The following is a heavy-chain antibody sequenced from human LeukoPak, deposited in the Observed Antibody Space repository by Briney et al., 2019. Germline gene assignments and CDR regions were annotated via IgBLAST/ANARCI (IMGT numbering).Heavy chain of an antibody. CDR1: GFTFSDYV. CDR3: AKSPYSHYDYVWGSYRLGYFDY. CDR2: ISGSGAST. V-gene: IGHV3-23*01. D-gene: IGHD3-16*02. J-gene: IGHJ4*02. Sequence: PGGSLRLSCTASGFTFSDYVINWVRQAPGKGLEWVSGISGSGASTYFADSVKGRSTISRDHSKNTVSLQMNSLRAEDTAVYYCAKSPYSHYDYVWGSYRLGYFDYWGQGALVTVSS.